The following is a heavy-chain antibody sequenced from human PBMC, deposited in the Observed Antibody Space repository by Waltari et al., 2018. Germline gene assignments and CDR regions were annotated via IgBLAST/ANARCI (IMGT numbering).Heavy chain of an antibody. V-gene: IGHV4-61*02. CDR2: IYTSGST. CDR3: AREVVATSNFDY. Sequence: QVQLQESGPGLVKPSQTLSLTCTVSGGSISSGSYYWSWIRQPAGKGLELIGRIYTSGSTNYNPSLKSRVTISVDTSKNQFSLKLSSVTAADTAVYYCAREVVATSNFDYWGQGTLVTVSS. J-gene: IGHJ4*02. CDR1: GGSISSGSYY. D-gene: IGHD5-12*01.